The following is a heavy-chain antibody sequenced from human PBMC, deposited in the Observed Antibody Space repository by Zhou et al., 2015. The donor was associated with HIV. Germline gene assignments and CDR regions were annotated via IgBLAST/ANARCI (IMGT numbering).Heavy chain of an antibody. Sequence: VQLVQSGAELKKPGASVKVSCKASGGTFSSYAISWVRQAPGQGLEWMGGIIPIFGTANYAQKFQGRVTITADESTSTAYMELSSLRSEDTAVYYCARGPNPIAVAGTSWFDPWGQGTLVTVSS. CDR3: ARGPNPIAVAGTSWFDP. D-gene: IGHD6-19*01. J-gene: IGHJ5*02. CDR2: IIPIFGTA. V-gene: IGHV1-69*12. CDR1: GGTFSSYA.